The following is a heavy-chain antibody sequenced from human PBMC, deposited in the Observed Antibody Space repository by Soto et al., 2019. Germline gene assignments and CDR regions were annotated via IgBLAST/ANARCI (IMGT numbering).Heavy chain of an antibody. D-gene: IGHD4-4*01. V-gene: IGHV1-46*01. J-gene: IGHJ5*02. Sequence: ASVKVSCKASGYTFTSYYMHWVRQAPGQGLEWMGIINPSGGSTSYAQKFQGRVTMTRDTSTSTVYMELSSLRSEDTAVYYCARDARPMTTVTLGLNWFDPWGQGTLVTVSS. CDR3: ARDARPMTTVTLGLNWFDP. CDR1: GYTFTSYY. CDR2: INPSGGST.